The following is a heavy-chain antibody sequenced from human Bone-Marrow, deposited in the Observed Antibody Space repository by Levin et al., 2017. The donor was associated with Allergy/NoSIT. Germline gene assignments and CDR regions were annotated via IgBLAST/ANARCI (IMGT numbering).Heavy chain of an antibody. D-gene: IGHD4-17*01. CDR1: GFTFSSYA. J-gene: IGHJ4*02. CDR3: AKGHDYGDPGTYFHF. CDR2: ISGGGVNT. Sequence: GGSLRLSCSTSGFTFSSYAMTWVRQAPGKGLEWVSGISGGGVNTYYAGSVKGRFTISRDNSKNTLFLQMNSLRAEDTAVYYCAKGHDYGDPGTYFHFWGQGTLVTVSS. V-gene: IGHV3-23*01.